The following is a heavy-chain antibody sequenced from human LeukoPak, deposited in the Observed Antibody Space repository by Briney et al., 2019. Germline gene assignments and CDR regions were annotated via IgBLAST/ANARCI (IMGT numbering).Heavy chain of an antibody. CDR1: GFTFSSYA. CDR2: ISGSGGST. CDR3: VKDRGYCSGGSCYFDF. J-gene: IGHJ4*02. D-gene: IGHD2-15*01. V-gene: IGHV3-23*01. Sequence: GGSLRLSCAASGFTFSSYAMSWVRQAPGKGLEWVSAISGSGGSTYYADSVKGRFTISRDNSKNTLYLQMNSLRAEDTAVYYCVKDRGYCSGGSCYFDFWGQGTLVTVSS.